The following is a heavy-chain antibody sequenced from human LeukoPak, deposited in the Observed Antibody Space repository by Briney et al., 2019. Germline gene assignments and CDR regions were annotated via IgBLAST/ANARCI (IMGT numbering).Heavy chain of an antibody. D-gene: IGHD3-22*01. CDR2: MNPNSGNT. CDR3: ARARRRGTMIVVVRLDY. Sequence: ASVKVSCKASGYTFTSYDINWVRQATGQGLEWMGWMNPNSGNTGYAQKFQGRVTMTRNTSISTAYMELSSLRSEDTAVYYCARARRRGTMIVVVRLDYLGQGTLVTVSS. V-gene: IGHV1-8*01. J-gene: IGHJ4*02. CDR1: GYTFTSYD.